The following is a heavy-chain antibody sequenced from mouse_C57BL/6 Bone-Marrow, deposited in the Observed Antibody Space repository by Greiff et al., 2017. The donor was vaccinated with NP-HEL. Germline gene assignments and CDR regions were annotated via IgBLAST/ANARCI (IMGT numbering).Heavy chain of an antibody. CDR3: VLYFRVHEC. J-gene: IGHJ2*01. V-gene: IGHV1-81*01. CDR1: GYTFTSYG. CDR2: IYPRGGYT. Sequence: VQLQQPGTELVKPGASVKLSCKASGYTFTSYGMSWVKQRTGQGLEWIGEIYPRGGYTYYNEKFKGKATLTADKSSSTAYMERRSLTSEDAAVYFCVLYFRVHECWGKGTTLTVS. D-gene: IGHD2-1*01.